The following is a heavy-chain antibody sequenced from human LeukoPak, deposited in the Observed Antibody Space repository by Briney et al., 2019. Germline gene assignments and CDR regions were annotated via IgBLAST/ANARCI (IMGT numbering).Heavy chain of an antibody. J-gene: IGHJ5*02. CDR3: ARTGAGTAT. V-gene: IGHV4-34*01. D-gene: IGHD6-25*01. CDR1: GGSISSYY. CDR2: INHSGST. Sequence: SETLSLTCTVSGGSISSYYWSWIRQPPGKGLEWIGEINHSGSTNYNPSLKSRVTISVDTSKNQFSLKLSSVTAADTAVYYCARTGAGTATWGQGTLVTVSS.